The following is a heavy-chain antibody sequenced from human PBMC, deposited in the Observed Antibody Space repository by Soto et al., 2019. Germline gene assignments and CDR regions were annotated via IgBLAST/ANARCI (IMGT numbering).Heavy chain of an antibody. CDR2: MNPNSGNT. CDR1: GYTFTSYD. Sequence: QVQLVQSGAEVKKPGASVKVSCKASGYTFTSYDINWVRQATGQGLEWMGWMNPNSGNTGYAQQFQGRVTMTRNTSISTAYIALSSLRSEDPAVYYCAGTRAYCGGDCKMNWFDPWGQGTLVTVSS. J-gene: IGHJ5*02. V-gene: IGHV1-8*01. CDR3: AGTRAYCGGDCKMNWFDP. D-gene: IGHD2-21*02.